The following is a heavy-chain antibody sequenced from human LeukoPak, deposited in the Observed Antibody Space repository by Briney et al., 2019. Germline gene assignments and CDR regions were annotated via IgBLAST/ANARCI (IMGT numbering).Heavy chain of an antibody. Sequence: GGSLRLSCAASGFTFSTYSMNWVRQAPGKGLEWVSFISYSSRYMDYADSVKGRLTISRDNAKNSLYLQMNSLRAEDMDVYYCAREGSGLDYWGQGTLVTVSS. J-gene: IGHJ4*02. D-gene: IGHD6-19*01. CDR1: GFTFSTYS. V-gene: IGHV3-21*01. CDR3: AREGSGLDY. CDR2: ISYSSRYM.